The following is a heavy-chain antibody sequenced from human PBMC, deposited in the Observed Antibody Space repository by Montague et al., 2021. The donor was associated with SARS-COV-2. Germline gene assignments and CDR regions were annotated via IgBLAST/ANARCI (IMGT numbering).Heavy chain of an antibody. J-gene: IGHJ3*02. V-gene: IGHV4-4*07. CDR3: ARDNPVLWFGEAYAFDI. CDR1: GGSISSYY. Sequence: SETLSLTCTVSGGSISSYYWSWIRQPAGKGLEWIGRIYTSGSTNYNPSLKSRVTMSVDTSKNQFSLKLSSVTAADTVVYYCARDNPVLWFGEAYAFDIWGQGTMVTVSS. D-gene: IGHD3-10*01. CDR2: IYTSGST.